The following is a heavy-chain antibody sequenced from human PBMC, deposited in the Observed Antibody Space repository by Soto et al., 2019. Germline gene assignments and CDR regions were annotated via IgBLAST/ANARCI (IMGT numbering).Heavy chain of an antibody. V-gene: IGHV3-21*06. J-gene: IGHJ5*02. CDR2: IDIFSTKM. CDR3: ATYGSSNWFDT. CDR1: GFTLSDYS. Sequence: EVQLVESGGGLVKPGGSLRLSCAASGFTLSDYSMNWVRQAPGKGLEWVASIDIFSTKMYYGDSVKGRFTISRDNARNSLWLQMNSLRAEDTAVYYCATYGSSNWFDTWGQGTLVTVSS. D-gene: IGHD6-6*01.